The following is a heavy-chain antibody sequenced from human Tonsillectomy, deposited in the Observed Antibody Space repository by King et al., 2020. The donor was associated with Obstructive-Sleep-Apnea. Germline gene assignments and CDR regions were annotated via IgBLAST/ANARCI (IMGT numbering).Heavy chain of an antibody. V-gene: IGHV3-21*01. J-gene: IGHJ3*02. CDR1: GFTFTSYS. CDR2: ISSSSSYI. CDR3: ARAGLGDAFDI. Sequence: VQLVESGGGLVKPGGSLRLSCAASGFTFTSYSMNWVRQTPGKGLEWVSSISSSSSYIYYADSMKGRFTISRDNAKNSLYLQMNSLRVEDTAVYYCARAGLGDAFDIWGQGTMVIVSS. D-gene: IGHD5-12*01.